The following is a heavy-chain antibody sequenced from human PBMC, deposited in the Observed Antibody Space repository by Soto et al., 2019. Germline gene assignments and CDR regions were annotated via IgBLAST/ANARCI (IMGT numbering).Heavy chain of an antibody. CDR2: IVVGSGNT. V-gene: IGHV1-58*01. Sequence: SVKVSCKASGFTFTSSAVQWVRQARGQRLEWIGWIVVGSGNTNYAQKSQERVTITRDMSTSTAYMELSSLRSEDTAVYYCAAERPSGSSGYYPRFDYWGQGTLVTVSS. CDR3: AAERPSGSSGYYPRFDY. D-gene: IGHD3-22*01. CDR1: GFTFTSSA. J-gene: IGHJ4*02.